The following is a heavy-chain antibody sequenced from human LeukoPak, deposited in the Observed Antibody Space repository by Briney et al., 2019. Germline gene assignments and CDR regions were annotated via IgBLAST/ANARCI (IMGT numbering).Heavy chain of an antibody. Sequence: ASVKVSCKASGYTFTSYGISWVRQAPGQGLEWMGWISAYNGNTNYAQKLQGRVTMTTDTSTSTAYMELRSLRSDDTAVYYCARVSGEGDYYDSSGSFDYWGQGTLVTVSS. CDR2: ISAYNGNT. D-gene: IGHD3-22*01. J-gene: IGHJ4*02. V-gene: IGHV1-18*01. CDR3: ARVSGEGDYYDSSGSFDY. CDR1: GYTFTSYG.